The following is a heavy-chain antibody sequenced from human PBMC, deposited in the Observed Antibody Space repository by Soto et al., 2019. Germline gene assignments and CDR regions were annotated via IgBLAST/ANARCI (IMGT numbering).Heavy chain of an antibody. Sequence: QLQMQESGPGLVKPSETLSLTCIVSGGSIRSNGYYWAWIRQSPGKGLEWIGTIYYDWSTFYNPSLKSRVTMFVDTSNNQFSLKLDSVIAADTAAYYCARGIYLGSSGYYLPFWGQGTLVTVST. CDR2: IYYDWST. CDR1: GGSIRSNGYY. CDR3: ARGIYLGSSGYYLPF. D-gene: IGHD3-22*01. V-gene: IGHV4-39*02. J-gene: IGHJ4*02.